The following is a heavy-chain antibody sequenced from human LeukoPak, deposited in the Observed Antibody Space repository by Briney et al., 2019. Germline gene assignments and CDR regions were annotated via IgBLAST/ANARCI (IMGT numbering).Heavy chain of an antibody. Sequence: GGSLRLSCAASGFTFSSYEMNWVRQAPGKGLEWVSYISSSGSTIYYADSVKGRFTISRENARNSLYLQMNSLRAGDTAVYYCARGGGSGTYFSGFYYGMDVWGQGTTVTVSS. D-gene: IGHD3-10*01. CDR1: GFTFSSYE. J-gene: IGHJ6*02. V-gene: IGHV3-48*03. CDR2: ISSSGSTI. CDR3: ARGGGSGTYFSGFYYGMDV.